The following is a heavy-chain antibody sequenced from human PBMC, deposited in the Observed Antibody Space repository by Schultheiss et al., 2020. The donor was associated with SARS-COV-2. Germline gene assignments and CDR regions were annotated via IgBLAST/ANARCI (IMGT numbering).Heavy chain of an antibody. V-gene: IGHV3-15*01. CDR2: IKSNPNGGTA. CDR3: TTDSYDSSGYYSADFDY. D-gene: IGHD3-22*01. CDR1: GFTFSSYS. Sequence: GGSLRLSCAASGFTFSSYSMNWVRQAPGKGLEWVGRIKSNPNGGTADYAAPVKGRFTISRDDSKKTLYVQMNRLKTEDTAVYYCTTDSYDSSGYYSADFDYWGQGTLVTVSS. J-gene: IGHJ4*02.